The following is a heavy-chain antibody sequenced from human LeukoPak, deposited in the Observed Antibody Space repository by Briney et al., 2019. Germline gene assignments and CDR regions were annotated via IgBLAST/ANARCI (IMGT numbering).Heavy chain of an antibody. CDR3: ARDRTYYDFWSGYYAYYYYGMDV. Sequence: GGSLRLSCAASGFTFSYYGMHWVRQAPGKGLEWLAVIWSDGSNKYYADSAKGRFTISRDNSKNTLYLEMNSLRAEDTAVYYCARDRTYYDFWSGYYAYYYYGMDVWGQGTTVTVSS. D-gene: IGHD3-3*01. CDR1: GFTFSYYG. CDR2: IWSDGSNK. V-gene: IGHV3-33*01. J-gene: IGHJ6*02.